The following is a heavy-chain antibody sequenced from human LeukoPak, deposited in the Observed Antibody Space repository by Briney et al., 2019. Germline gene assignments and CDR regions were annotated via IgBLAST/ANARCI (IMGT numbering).Heavy chain of an antibody. V-gene: IGHV3-21*01. CDR1: GFTFSSYS. CDR3: ARARAARLFFDY. CDR2: ISSSSSYI. J-gene: IGHJ4*02. Sequence: GGSLRLSCAASGFTFSSYSMNWVRQAPGKGLEWVSSISSSSSYIYYADSVKGRFIISRDNAKNSLYLQMNSLRAEDTAVYYCARARAARLFFDYWGQGTLVTVSS. D-gene: IGHD6-6*01.